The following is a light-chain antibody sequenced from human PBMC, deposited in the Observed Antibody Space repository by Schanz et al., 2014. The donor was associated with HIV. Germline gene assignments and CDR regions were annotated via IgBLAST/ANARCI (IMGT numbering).Light chain of an antibody. CDR1: QSVSSN. CDR2: GAS. J-gene: IGKJ1*01. V-gene: IGKV3-20*01. CDR3: QQYGSLPWT. Sequence: EIVLTQSPGSLSLSPGGRATLSCGASQSVSSNLAWYQQKPGQAPRLLIYGASSRATGIPDRFSGSGSGTDFTLTISRLEPEDYAVYHCQQYGSLPWTFGQGTKVEVK.